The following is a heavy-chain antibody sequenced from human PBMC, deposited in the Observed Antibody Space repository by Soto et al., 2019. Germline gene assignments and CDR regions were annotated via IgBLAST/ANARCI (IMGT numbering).Heavy chain of an antibody. CDR1: GFTFSSYA. Sequence: GSLRLSCAASGFTFSSYAMSWVRQAPGKGLEWVSAISGSGGSTYYADSVKGRFTISRDNSKNTLYLQMNSLRAEDTAVYYCAKDLKSGSLYYYYGMDVWGQGTTVTVSS. J-gene: IGHJ6*02. CDR3: AKDLKSGSLYYYYGMDV. D-gene: IGHD1-26*01. CDR2: ISGSGGST. V-gene: IGHV3-23*01.